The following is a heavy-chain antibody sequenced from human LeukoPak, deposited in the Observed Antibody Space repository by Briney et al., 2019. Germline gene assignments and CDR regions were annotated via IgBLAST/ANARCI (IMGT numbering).Heavy chain of an antibody. CDR1: GGTFSSYA. V-gene: IGHV1-69*05. Sequence: ASVKVSCKASGGTFSSYAISWVRQAPGQGLEWMGGIIPILGTANYAQKFQGRVTITTDESTSTAYMELSSLRSEDTAVYYCAAIVLADAFDIWGQGTMVTASS. CDR2: IIPILGTA. J-gene: IGHJ3*02. D-gene: IGHD2/OR15-2a*01. CDR3: AAIVLADAFDI.